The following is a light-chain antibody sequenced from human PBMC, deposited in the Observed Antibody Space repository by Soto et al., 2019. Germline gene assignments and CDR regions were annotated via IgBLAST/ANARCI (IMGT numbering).Light chain of an antibody. J-gene: IGKJ4*01. Sequence: DIQMTQSPSSVSASIGDRVTITCRASQDIDSWLAWFQQKPGEAPRLLIYAAISLHSGVPSRFSGAGSGTDFSLSISSLQPEDFENFFFQQGNSLPLTVGGGTKVEIK. CDR1: QDIDSW. CDR3: QQGNSLPLT. CDR2: AAI. V-gene: IGKV1-12*01.